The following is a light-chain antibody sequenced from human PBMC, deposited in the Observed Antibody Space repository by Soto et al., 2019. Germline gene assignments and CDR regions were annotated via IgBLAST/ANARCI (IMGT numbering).Light chain of an antibody. CDR3: HHYNGFPWT. Sequence: DIQMTQSPSTLSASVGVRVTITCRASQSIGTWLAWYQQKPGRAPKVLIYDASTLESGVPSRFSGSGSGTEFTLTISSPQPDDFATFYCHHYNGFPWTFGQGTKVEIK. J-gene: IGKJ1*01. CDR1: QSIGTW. CDR2: DAS. V-gene: IGKV1-5*01.